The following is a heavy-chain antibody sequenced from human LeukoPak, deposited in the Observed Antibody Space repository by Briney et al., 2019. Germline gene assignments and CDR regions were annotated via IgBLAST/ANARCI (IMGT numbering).Heavy chain of an antibody. J-gene: IGHJ4*02. V-gene: IGHV3-23*01. CDR2: ISGSGGST. Sequence: GGSLRLSCAASGVTFSSYAMSWVRQAPGKGLEWVSAISGSGGSTYYADSVKGRFTISRDNSKNTLYLQMNSLRADDTAVYYCASPVVVVATREVDYWGQGTLVTVSS. D-gene: IGHD2-15*01. CDR3: ASPVVVVATREVDY. CDR1: GVTFSSYA.